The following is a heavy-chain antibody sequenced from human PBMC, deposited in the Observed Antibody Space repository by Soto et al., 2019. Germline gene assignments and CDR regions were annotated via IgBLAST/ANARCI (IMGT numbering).Heavy chain of an antibody. CDR1: GRSMISYY. V-gene: IGHV4-4*07. CDR2: VYTGGNT. D-gene: IGHD3-3*02. CDR3: AREGDDRHFFFDS. J-gene: IGHJ4*02. Sequence: QLQESGPGLVKPSETLSLICNVSGRSMISYYWSWLRQPAGKGLEWIGRVYTGGNTNYNPSLKSRVTMSVDTSKSQFSLELTSVTAADTAVYYCAREGDDRHFFFDSWGQGTLVTVSS.